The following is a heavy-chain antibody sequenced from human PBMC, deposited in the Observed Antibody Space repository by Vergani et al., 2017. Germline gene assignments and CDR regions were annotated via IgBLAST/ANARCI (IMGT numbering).Heavy chain of an antibody. Sequence: EVQLLESGGGLVQPGGSLRLSCAASGFTFSDFVMNWVRQAPGKGLEWVASIVSSAGSTYYADSVKGRFTISRDNSKNTLSLHMNNLRAEDTALYYCAKVVLYYGHFDFWGQGTLVTVSS. CDR2: IVSSAGST. D-gene: IGHD3-3*01. CDR3: AKVVLYYGHFDF. V-gene: IGHV3-23*01. CDR1: GFTFSDFV. J-gene: IGHJ4*02.